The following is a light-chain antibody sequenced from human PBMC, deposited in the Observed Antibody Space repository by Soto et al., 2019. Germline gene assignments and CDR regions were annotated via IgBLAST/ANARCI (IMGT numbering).Light chain of an antibody. CDR1: SSDVGGYNY. V-gene: IGLV2-8*01. CDR3: YSYAGSHNV. J-gene: IGLJ1*01. Sequence: QSALTQPPSASGSPGQSVTISCTGTSSDVGGYNYVSWYQQHPGRAPRLMIYEVNKRPSGVPDRFSGSKSGDTASLTVSGLQAEDEADYYCYSYAGSHNVFGTGTKLPS. CDR2: EVN.